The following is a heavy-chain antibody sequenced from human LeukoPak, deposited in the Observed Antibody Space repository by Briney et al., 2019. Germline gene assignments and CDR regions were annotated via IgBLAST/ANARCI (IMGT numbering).Heavy chain of an antibody. CDR2: ISPNSGGT. CDR3: ARGDCSTISCPFDP. CDR1: GYTFTGYY. Sequence: ASVTVSCKASGYTFTGYYIHWVRQAPAQGLEWMGWISPNSGGTKYAQIFQGRVTMTRDTSISTAYMELNRQSSDDTAVYYCARGDCSTISCPFDPWGQGTLVTVSS. D-gene: IGHD2-2*01. J-gene: IGHJ5*02. V-gene: IGHV1-2*02.